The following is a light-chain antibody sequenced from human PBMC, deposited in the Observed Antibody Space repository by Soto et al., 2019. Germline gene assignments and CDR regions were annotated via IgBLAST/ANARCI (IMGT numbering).Light chain of an antibody. V-gene: IGKV1-6*01. Sequence: AIQMTQSPSSLSASVGDRVTITCRASQDIRNDLGWYQQKPVNAPKLLIYAAFRLQSGVPSRFSGSGSVTDFTLTISGLQPEDVATYYCLQDYNYPRTFGQGTKVEIK. J-gene: IGKJ1*01. CDR1: QDIRND. CDR3: LQDYNYPRT. CDR2: AAF.